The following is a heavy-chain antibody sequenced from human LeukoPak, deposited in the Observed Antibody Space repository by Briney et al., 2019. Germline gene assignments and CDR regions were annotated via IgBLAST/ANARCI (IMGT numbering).Heavy chain of an antibody. D-gene: IGHD7-27*01. CDR1: GFTFSTYG. CDR3: AKDWGNWGYGYYFDH. J-gene: IGHJ4*02. Sequence: GGSLRLSCAASGFTFSTYGMHWVRQAPGKGLEWMAVISFDGSNKYYPDSVKGRFTISRDNSKNTLYLQMNSLRAEDTAVYYCAKDWGNWGYGYYFDHWGQGTLVTVSS. CDR2: ISFDGSNK. V-gene: IGHV3-30*18.